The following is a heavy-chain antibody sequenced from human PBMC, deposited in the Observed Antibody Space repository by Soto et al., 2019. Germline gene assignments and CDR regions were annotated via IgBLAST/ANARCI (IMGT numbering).Heavy chain of an antibody. CDR3: AKNWDTTFSSSSH. J-gene: IGHJ4*02. CDR1: GFTFTTYA. D-gene: IGHD6-6*01. CDR2: ISGSAGST. Sequence: EVQLLESGGGLVQPGGSLRLSCAASGFTFTTYAMSWVRQAPGKGLVWVSAISGSAGSTYYADSVKGRFTISRDNSKNTLYLQMNSLRAEDTAVYYCAKNWDTTFSSSSHWGQGTLVSVSS. V-gene: IGHV3-23*01.